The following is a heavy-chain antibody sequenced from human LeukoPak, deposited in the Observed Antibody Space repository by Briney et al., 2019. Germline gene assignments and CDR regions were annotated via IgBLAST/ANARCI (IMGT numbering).Heavy chain of an antibody. CDR1: GFTFGDYA. CDR3: TRDYDSSGYYY. CDR2: IRSKAYGGTT. D-gene: IGHD3-22*01. J-gene: IGHJ4*02. Sequence: GGSLRLSCTPSGFTFGDYAMSWVRQAPGKGMGWVGFIRSKAYGGTTEYAASVKGIFTISRDDSKSIAYLQMNSLKTEDTAVYYCTRDYDSSGYYYWGQGTLVTVSS. V-gene: IGHV3-49*04.